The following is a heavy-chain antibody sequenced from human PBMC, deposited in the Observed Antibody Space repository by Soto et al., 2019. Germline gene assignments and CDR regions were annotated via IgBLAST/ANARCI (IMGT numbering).Heavy chain of an antibody. J-gene: IGHJ4*02. CDR1: VYTFSTYA. CDR3: ALRKTGSYFDY. D-gene: IGHD1-26*01. V-gene: IGHV3-23*01. CDR2: ISGSGGNT. Sequence: WGSLRLSCSASVYTFSTYAMSWFRQAPGKGLEWVSGISGSGGNTYYADSAKGRFTISRDNSKNTLYLQMNSLRGEDTAVYFCALRKTGSYFDYWGQGTLVTVSS.